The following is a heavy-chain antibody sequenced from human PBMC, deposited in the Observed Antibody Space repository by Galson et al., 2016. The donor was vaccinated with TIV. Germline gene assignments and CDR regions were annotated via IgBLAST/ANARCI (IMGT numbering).Heavy chain of an antibody. V-gene: IGHV4-61*02. Sequence: TLSLTCSVSGDSISSGSFYWTWIRQPAGKGLEWIGRVYPSGNTNYSPSLKSRVTMSLDTSKNQFSLNLMSVTAADTAVYYCAKEGYSYRLSWGQGSLVTVSS. D-gene: IGHD5-18*01. CDR2: VYPSGNT. CDR1: GDSISSGSFY. CDR3: AKEGYSYRLS. J-gene: IGHJ4*02.